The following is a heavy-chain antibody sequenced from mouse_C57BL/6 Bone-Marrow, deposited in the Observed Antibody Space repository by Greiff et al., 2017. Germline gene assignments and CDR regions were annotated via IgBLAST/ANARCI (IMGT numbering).Heavy chain of an antibody. V-gene: IGHV14-4*01. CDR3: TTHYKDY. D-gene: IGHD2-12*01. J-gene: IGHJ2*01. CDR1: GFNIKDDY. Sequence: VQLQQSGAELVRPGASVNLSCTASGFNIKDDYMHWVKQRPEQGLEWIGWIDPENGDTEYASKFQGKATITADTSSNTAYLQLSSLTSEDTAVYYCTTHYKDYWGQGTTLTVSS. CDR2: IDPENGDT.